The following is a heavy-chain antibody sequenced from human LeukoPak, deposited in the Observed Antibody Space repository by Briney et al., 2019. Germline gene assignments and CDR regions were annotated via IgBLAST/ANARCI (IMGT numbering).Heavy chain of an antibody. J-gene: IGHJ4*02. V-gene: IGHV1-46*01. CDR3: ARTRCTNGVCYYFDY. Sequence: ASVKVSCKASGYTFTGYYMHWVRQAPGQGLEWMGIINPSGGSTSYAQKFQGRVTMTRNMSTSTVYMELSSLRSEDTAVYYCARTRCTNGVCYYFDYWGQGTLVTVSS. D-gene: IGHD2-8*01. CDR2: INPSGGST. CDR1: GYTFTGYY.